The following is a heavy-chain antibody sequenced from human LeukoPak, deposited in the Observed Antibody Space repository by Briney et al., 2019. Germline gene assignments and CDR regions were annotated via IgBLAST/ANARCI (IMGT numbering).Heavy chain of an antibody. J-gene: IGHJ6*03. V-gene: IGHV3-48*02. CDR1: GFTFSSYW. Sequence: TGGSLRLSCAASGFTFSSYWMHWVRQVPGKGLEWVSYISSSSSTIYYADSVKGRFTISRDNAKNSLYLQMNSLRDEDTAVYYCARDPTTATSWAFGYYYYMDVWGKGTTVTVSS. D-gene: IGHD4-17*01. CDR3: ARDPTTATSWAFGYYYYMDV. CDR2: ISSSSSTI.